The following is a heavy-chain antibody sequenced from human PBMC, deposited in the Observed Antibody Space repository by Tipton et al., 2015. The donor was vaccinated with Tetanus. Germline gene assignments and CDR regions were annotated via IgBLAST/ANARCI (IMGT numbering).Heavy chain of an antibody. J-gene: IGHJ4*02. V-gene: IGHV3-48*01. CDR2: ISKSSSPI. CDR3: AREADCSGGSCFSGDFDT. D-gene: IGHD2-15*01. CDR1: GSSFSTEN. Sequence: SLRLSCVDSGSSFSTENMNWVRQAPGKGLEWLAYISKSSSPIFYAASVKGRLTISRDNAKNSLYLQMNSLRAEDTALYYCAREADCSGGSCFSGDFDTWGQGTQVTVSS.